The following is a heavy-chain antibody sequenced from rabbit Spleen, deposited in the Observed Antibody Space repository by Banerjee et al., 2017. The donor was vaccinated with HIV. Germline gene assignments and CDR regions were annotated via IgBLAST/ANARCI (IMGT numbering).Heavy chain of an antibody. CDR3: ARDPGSSFSSYGMDL. J-gene: IGHJ6*01. D-gene: IGHD8-1*01. CDR2: IYTDSGGS. CDR1: GFSFSSSYW. V-gene: IGHV1S40*01. Sequence: QSLEESGGDLVKPGASLTLTCTASGFSFSSSYWICWVRQAPGKGLEWIGCIYTDSGGSYSATWAKGRFTCSKTSSTTVTLQMTSLTVADTATYFCARDPGSSFSSYGMDLWGQGTLVTVS.